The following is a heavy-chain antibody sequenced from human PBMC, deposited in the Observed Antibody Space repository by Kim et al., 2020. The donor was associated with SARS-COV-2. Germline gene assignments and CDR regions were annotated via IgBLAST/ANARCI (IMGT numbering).Heavy chain of an antibody. J-gene: IGHJ6*02. CDR1: GFTFSSYA. D-gene: IGHD2-8*02. Sequence: GGSLRLSCAASGFTFSSYAMHWVRQAPGKGLELVVVISYDGSNKYYADSVKGRFTISRDNSKNTLYLQMNSLRAEDTAVYYCARVPGGNYQYYGMDVWG. V-gene: IGHV3-30-3*01. CDR3: ARVPGGNYQYYGMDV. CDR2: ISYDGSNK.